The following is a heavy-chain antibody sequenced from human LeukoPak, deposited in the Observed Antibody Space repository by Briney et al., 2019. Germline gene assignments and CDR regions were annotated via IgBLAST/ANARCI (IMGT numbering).Heavy chain of an antibody. D-gene: IGHD1-26*01. Sequence: SETLSLTCAVYGGSFSGYYWSWIRQPPGKGLEWIGEINHSGSTNYNPSLKSRVTISVDTFKNQFSLKLSSVTAADTAVYYCARGLGATALDYWGQGTLVTVSS. CDR3: ARGLGATALDY. CDR2: INHSGST. J-gene: IGHJ4*02. CDR1: GGSFSGYY. V-gene: IGHV4-34*01.